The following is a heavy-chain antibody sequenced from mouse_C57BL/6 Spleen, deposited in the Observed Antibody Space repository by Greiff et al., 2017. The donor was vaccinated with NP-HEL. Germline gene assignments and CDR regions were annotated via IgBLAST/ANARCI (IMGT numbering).Heavy chain of an antibody. V-gene: IGHV5-17*01. J-gene: IGHJ1*03. CDR2: ISSGSSTI. CDR1: GFTFSDYG. D-gene: IGHD2-5*01. Sequence: EVMLVESGGGLVKPGGSLKLSCAASGFTFSDYGMHWVRQAPEKGLEWVAYISSGSSTIYYADTVKGRFTISRDNAKNTLFLQMTSLRSEDTAMYYCARGDRSNYSLHWYFDVWGTGTTVTVSS. CDR3: ARGDRSNYSLHWYFDV.